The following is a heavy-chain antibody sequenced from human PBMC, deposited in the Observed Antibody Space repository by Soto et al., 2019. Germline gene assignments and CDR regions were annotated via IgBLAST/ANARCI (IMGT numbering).Heavy chain of an antibody. J-gene: IGHJ6*03. Sequence: QVQLVQSGAEVKKPGASVRVSCKASGYTFTDYLISWVRQAPGQGLEWMGWISPNNGDINYAQKDQGRVTLTTDTSSSTAYMALRGLTSDDTAVYYCTRGTKDGNYPYYYYMDVWGKGTAVTVAS. CDR3: TRGTKDGNYPYYYYMDV. CDR1: GYTFTDYL. V-gene: IGHV1-18*01. CDR2: ISPNNGDI.